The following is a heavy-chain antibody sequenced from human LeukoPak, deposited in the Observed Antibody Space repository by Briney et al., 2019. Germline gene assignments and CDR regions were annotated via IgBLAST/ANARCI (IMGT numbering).Heavy chain of an antibody. V-gene: IGHV3-30*01. J-gene: IGHJ4*02. D-gene: IGHD3-22*01. CDR3: ASEYYYDSSGYPTDY. CDR2: ISYDGSNK. Sequence: TGGSLRLSCAASGFTFSSYAMHWVRQAPGKGLEWVAVISYDGSNKYYVDSVKGRFTISRDNSKNTLYLQMNSLRAEDTAVYYCASEYYYDSSGYPTDYWGQGTLVTVSS. CDR1: GFTFSSYA.